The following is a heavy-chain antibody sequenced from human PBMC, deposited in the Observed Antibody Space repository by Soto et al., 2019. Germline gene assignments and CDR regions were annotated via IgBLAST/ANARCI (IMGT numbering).Heavy chain of an antibody. Sequence: ASVKVSCKASGYTFTNYGISWVRQAPGQGLEWMGWISGYNGKTNYAQNLQGRVTVTKATSTRTAYMEVRSLRSDDTAVYYCARAGMAAIRMGGFDYWGQGSLVTVSS. CDR1: GYTFTNYG. J-gene: IGHJ4*02. D-gene: IGHD6-25*01. CDR3: ARAGMAAIRMGGFDY. CDR2: ISGYNGKT. V-gene: IGHV1-18*01.